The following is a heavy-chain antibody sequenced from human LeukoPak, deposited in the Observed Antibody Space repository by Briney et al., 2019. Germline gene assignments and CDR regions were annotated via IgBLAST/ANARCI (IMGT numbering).Heavy chain of an antibody. V-gene: IGHV4-34*01. Sequence: SETLSLTCAVYGGSFSGYYWSWIRQPPGKGLEWIGEINHSGSTNHNPSLKSRVTISVDTSKNQFSLKLSSVTAADTAVYYCARGIRSSSWYQKRSYYYYGMDVWGQGTTVTVSS. D-gene: IGHD6-13*01. CDR3: ARGIRSSSWYQKRSYYYYGMDV. CDR1: GGSFSGYY. CDR2: INHSGST. J-gene: IGHJ6*02.